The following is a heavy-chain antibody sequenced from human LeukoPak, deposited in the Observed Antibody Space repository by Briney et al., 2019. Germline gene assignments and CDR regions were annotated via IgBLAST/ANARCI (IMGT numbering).Heavy chain of an antibody. V-gene: IGHV4-59*01. Sequence: SSETLSLTCTVSGGSISSYYWSWIRQPPGKGLEWIGYIYYSGSTNYNPSLKSRVTISVDTSKNQFSLKLSSVTAADTAVYYCAREYSGYEGAFDIWGQGTMVTVSS. CDR1: GGSISSYY. CDR2: IYYSGST. CDR3: AREYSGYEGAFDI. J-gene: IGHJ3*02. D-gene: IGHD5-12*01.